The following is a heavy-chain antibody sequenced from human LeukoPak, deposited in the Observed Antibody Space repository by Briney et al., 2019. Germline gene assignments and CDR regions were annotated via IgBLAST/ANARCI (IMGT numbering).Heavy chain of an antibody. Sequence: SETLSLTCTVSGGSISSYYWSWIRQPAGKGLEWIGRIYTSGSTNYNPSLKSRATMSVDTSKNQFSLKLSSVTAADTAVYYCARGRGAAAGKWFDPWGQGTLVTVSS. V-gene: IGHV4-4*07. CDR1: GGSISSYY. CDR2: IYTSGST. D-gene: IGHD6-13*01. J-gene: IGHJ5*02. CDR3: ARGRGAAAGKWFDP.